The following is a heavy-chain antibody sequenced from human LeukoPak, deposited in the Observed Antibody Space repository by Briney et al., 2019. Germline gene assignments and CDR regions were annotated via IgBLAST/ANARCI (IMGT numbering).Heavy chain of an antibody. Sequence: ASVKVSCKASGYTFTSYDINWVRQATGQGLEWMGWMNPNSGNTGYAQKFQGRVTINRNTSISTAYMELSSLRSEDTAVYYCARAPVWTGYYYYMDVWGKGTTVTVSS. CDR1: GYTFTSYD. CDR2: MNPNSGNT. D-gene: IGHD3/OR15-3a*01. CDR3: ARAPVWTGYYYYMDV. V-gene: IGHV1-8*03. J-gene: IGHJ6*03.